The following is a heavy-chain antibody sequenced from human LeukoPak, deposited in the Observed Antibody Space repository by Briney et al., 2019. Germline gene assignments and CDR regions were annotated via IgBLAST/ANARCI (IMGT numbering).Heavy chain of an antibody. V-gene: IGHV3-20*04. CDR1: GFTFDDYG. Sequence: TGGSLRLSCAASGFTFDDYGMSWVRQAPGKGLEWVSGINWNGGSTGYADSVKGRFTISRDNAKNSLYLQMNSLRAEDTALYYCAREKMILDYYYYYYMDVWGKGTTDTVSS. CDR3: AREKMILDYYYYYYMDV. CDR2: INWNGGST. D-gene: IGHD3-22*01. J-gene: IGHJ6*03.